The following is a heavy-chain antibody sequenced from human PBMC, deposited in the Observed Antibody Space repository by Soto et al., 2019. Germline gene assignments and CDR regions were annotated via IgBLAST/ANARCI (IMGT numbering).Heavy chain of an antibody. D-gene: IGHD1-26*01. CDR2: ISSSSSTI. CDR3: ARDLAVGAYAHFDY. J-gene: IGHJ4*02. CDR1: GFTFSSYS. Sequence: PGGSLSLSCAASGFTFSSYSMNWVRQAPGKGLEWVSYISSSSSTIYYADSVKGRFTISRDNAKNSLYLQMNSLRDEDTAVYYCARDLAVGAYAHFDYWDQGTLVTVSS. V-gene: IGHV3-48*02.